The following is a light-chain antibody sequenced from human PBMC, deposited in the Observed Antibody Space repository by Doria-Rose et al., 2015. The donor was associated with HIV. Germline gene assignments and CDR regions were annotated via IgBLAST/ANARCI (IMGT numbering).Light chain of an antibody. V-gene: IGKV3-20*01. J-gene: IGKJ1*01. Sequence: TQSPGTLSLSPGERATLSCRASQSFSSTYLAWYQQKPGQAPSLLIYDGSTRATGIPDRFSASGSGTDFTLTINRLKPEDFALYYCHQYGTSWTFVQGTKVEI. CDR3: HQYGTSWT. CDR2: DGS. CDR1: QSFSSTY.